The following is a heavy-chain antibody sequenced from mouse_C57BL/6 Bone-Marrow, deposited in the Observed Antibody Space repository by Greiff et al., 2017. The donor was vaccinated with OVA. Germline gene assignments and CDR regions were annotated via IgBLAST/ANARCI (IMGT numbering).Heavy chain of an antibody. J-gene: IGHJ2*01. CDR3: TRGGLRPY. CDR2: IRNKANNHAT. V-gene: IGHV6-6*01. CDR1: GFPFSDAW. D-gene: IGHD2-4*01. Sequence: EVKVEESGGGLVQPGGSMKLSCAASGFPFSDAWMDWFPQSPEKGLGWVAEIRNKANNHATYYAESVKGRFTIARDDSKSSVYLQMNSLRAEDTGIYYCTRGGLRPYWGQGTTLTVSS.